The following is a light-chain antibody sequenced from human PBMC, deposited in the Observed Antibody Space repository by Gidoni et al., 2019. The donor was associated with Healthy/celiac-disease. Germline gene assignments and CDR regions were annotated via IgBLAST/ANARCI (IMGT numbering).Light chain of an antibody. CDR1: QSISSW. V-gene: IGKV1-5*03. J-gene: IGKJ4*01. CDR3: QQYNSYPLT. Sequence: IQMTQSPSTLSASVGDRVTIACRSSQSISSWLAWYQQKPGKAPKLLIYKASSLESGVPSRFSGSGSGTEFTLTISSLQPDDFATYYCQQYNSYPLTFGGGTKVEIK. CDR2: KAS.